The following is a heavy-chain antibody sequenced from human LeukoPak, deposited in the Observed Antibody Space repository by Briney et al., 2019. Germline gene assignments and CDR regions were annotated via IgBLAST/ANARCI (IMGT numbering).Heavy chain of an antibody. CDR2: ISYDGSNK. J-gene: IGHJ3*02. Sequence: PGRSLRLSCAASGFTFSSYAMHWVRQAPGKGLEWVAVISYDGSNKYYADSVKGRFTISRDNSKNTLYLQMNSLRAEDTAVYYCASRTTVTNRYAFDIWGQGTMVTVSS. CDR1: GFTFSSYA. CDR3: ASRTTVTNRYAFDI. V-gene: IGHV3-30-3*01. D-gene: IGHD4-17*01.